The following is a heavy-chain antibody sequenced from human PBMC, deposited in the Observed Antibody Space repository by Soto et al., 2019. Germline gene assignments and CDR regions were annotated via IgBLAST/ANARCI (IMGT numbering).Heavy chain of an antibody. CDR3: AGQWAAGYGAFDP. Sequence: QVKLQEAGPGLEKPSGTLSLTCAVSGGSISNNRWWTWVRQAPGKGLEWIGEIHDRGSTNYNLSLKSRATVSIDRSKNQFSLEMRAVTSADTAVYYCAGQWAAGYGAFDPWGQGTLVTVSS. CDR1: GGSISNNRW. D-gene: IGHD3-9*01. CDR2: IHDRGST. V-gene: IGHV4-4*02. J-gene: IGHJ5*02.